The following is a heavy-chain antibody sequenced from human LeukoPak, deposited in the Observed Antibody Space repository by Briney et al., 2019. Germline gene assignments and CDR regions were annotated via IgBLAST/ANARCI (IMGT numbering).Heavy chain of an antibody. CDR2: IKSKTDGGTT. V-gene: IGHV3-15*01. J-gene: IGHJ4*02. CDR1: GFTFSNAW. Sequence: PGGSLRLCCAASGFTFSNAWMSWVRQAPGKGLEWVGRIKSKTDGGTTDYAAPVKGRFTISRDDSKNTLYLQMNSLKTEDTAVYYCTTTNPQYYYDSSGYYLDYWGQGTLVTVSS. D-gene: IGHD3-22*01. CDR3: TTTNPQYYYDSSGYYLDY.